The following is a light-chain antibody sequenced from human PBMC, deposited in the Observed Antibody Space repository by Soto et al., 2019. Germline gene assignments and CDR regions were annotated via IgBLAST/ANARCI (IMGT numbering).Light chain of an antibody. CDR2: AAT. V-gene: IGKV1-16*01. J-gene: IGKJ4*01. CDR1: RAISNY. Sequence: DIQMTQSPSSVYASVGDRVTMTCRASRAISNYVAWFQQKPGQDPKSLIHAATNLQSGTPSRFSGSGSGTDFSLTISSLQPDDFATYYCQQYDSYPVTFGGGTNVEIK. CDR3: QQYDSYPVT.